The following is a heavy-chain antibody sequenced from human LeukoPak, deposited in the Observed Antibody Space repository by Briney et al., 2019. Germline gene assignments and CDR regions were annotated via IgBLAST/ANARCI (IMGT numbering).Heavy chain of an antibody. J-gene: IGHJ4*02. D-gene: IGHD3-3*01. CDR3: AIAFDVSRFLEWPRESYFDY. CDR2: ISAFSGDR. CDR1: GYTFTTYG. V-gene: IGHV1-18*01. Sequence: GTSVTPSYTPSGYTFTTYGISWGRQAPGQGLEWMGWISAFSGDRHYAHKLQGRVTMTTETTTSTAYMELRSLRSDDTAVYYCAIAFDVSRFLEWPRESYFDYWGQGTLVTVSS.